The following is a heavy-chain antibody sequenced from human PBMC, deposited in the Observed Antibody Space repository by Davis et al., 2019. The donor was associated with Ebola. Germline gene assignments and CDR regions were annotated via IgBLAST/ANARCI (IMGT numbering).Heavy chain of an antibody. Sequence: PGGSLRLSCAASGFTFSNAWMNWVRQAPGKGLEWVGRIKSKTDGGTTDYAAPVKGRFTISRDDSKNTLYLQMNSLKTEDTAVYYCTTSDIVVVPAAIFGNIDYWGQGTLVTVSS. CDR1: GFTFSNAW. D-gene: IGHD2-2*02. CDR3: TTSDIVVVPAAIFGNIDY. V-gene: IGHV3-15*07. CDR2: IKSKTDGGTT. J-gene: IGHJ4*02.